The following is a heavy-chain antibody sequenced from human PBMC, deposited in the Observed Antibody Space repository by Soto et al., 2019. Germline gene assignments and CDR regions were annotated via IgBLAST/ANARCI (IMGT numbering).Heavy chain of an antibody. CDR1: GGSISSYY. J-gene: IGHJ6*02. D-gene: IGHD6-19*01. Sequence: SETLSLTCTVSGGSISSYYWSWIRQPPGKGLEWIGYIYYSGSTNYNPSLKSRATISVDTPKNQFSLKLSSVTAADTAVYYCARDKQWQHSYGMDVWGQGTTVTVSS. V-gene: IGHV4-59*01. CDR3: ARDKQWQHSYGMDV. CDR2: IYYSGST.